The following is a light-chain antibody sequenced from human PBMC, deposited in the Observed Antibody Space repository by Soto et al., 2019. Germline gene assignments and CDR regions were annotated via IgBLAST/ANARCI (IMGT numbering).Light chain of an antibody. CDR3: QQRSNI. J-gene: IGKJ3*01. CDR2: DAS. V-gene: IGKV3-11*01. CDR1: ESTSGY. Sequence: EIVLTQSPATLSLSPGERATLSCRASESTSGYLAWYQQKPGQAPRLLIYDASNRATGIPARFSGSGSGTDFALTLSSLESEDFAVYYCQQRSNIFGPGTKVDIK.